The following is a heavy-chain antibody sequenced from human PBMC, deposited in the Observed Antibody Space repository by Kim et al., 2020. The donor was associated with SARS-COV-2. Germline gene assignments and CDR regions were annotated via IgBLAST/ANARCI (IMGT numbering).Heavy chain of an antibody. CDR3: ARAHYDSSGYYPPFDY. Sequence: GGSLRLSCAASGFTFSSYDMHWVRQATGKGLEWVSFIGTAGDTYYPGYVKGRCTISRENAKNSLYLQMNSLRAGDKSVYYCARAHYDSSGYYPPFDYWGQGTLVTVSS. J-gene: IGHJ4*02. D-gene: IGHD3-22*01. V-gene: IGHV3-13*01. CDR2: IGTAGDT. CDR1: GFTFSSYD.